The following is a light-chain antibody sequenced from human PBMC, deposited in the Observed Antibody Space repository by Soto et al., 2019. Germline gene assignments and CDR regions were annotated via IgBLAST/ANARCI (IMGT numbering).Light chain of an antibody. J-gene: IGKJ5*01. V-gene: IGKV3-20*01. CDR1: QSVTSNS. Sequence: EIVLTQSPGTLSLSPGERATLSCRASQSVTSNSLAWSQHKPGQAPRLLMYGASNRPTGIPDRFGGSGSGTDFTLTISRLEPEEFAVYFCHQYCSSPITFGQGTRLEIK. CDR2: GAS. CDR3: HQYCSSPIT.